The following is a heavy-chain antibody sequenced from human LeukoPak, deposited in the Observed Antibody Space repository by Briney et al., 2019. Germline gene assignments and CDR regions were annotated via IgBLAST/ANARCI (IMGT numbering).Heavy chain of an antibody. Sequence: PGGSLRLSCAASGFTFSTYAMSWVRQAPGKGLEWVSGISGSGGDTFYADSVKGRFTISRDNSKNTLYLQMNSLRAEDTAVYYCAKELTVMVGGMDVWGKGTTVTVSS. CDR2: ISGSGGDT. CDR1: GFTFSTYA. D-gene: IGHD2-21*01. CDR3: AKELTVMVGGMDV. J-gene: IGHJ6*04. V-gene: IGHV3-23*01.